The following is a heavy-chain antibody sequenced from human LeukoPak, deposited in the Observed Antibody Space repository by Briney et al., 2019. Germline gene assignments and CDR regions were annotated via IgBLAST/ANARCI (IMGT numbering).Heavy chain of an antibody. D-gene: IGHD1-26*01. V-gene: IGHV3-21*01. J-gene: IGHJ6*03. CDR2: ITSSSRYI. Sequence: GGSLRLSCTVSGFTFSTYNMNWVRQAPGKGLEWVSSITSSSRYIYYADSVRGRFTISRDNAKSSLYLQMNSLRAEDTAVYYCARDPYSGSYGDYYYYYMDVWGKGTTVTISS. CDR1: GFTFSTYN. CDR3: ARDPYSGSYGDYYYYYMDV.